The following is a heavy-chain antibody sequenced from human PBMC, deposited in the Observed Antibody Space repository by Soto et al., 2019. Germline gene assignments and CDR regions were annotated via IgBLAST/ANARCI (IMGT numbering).Heavy chain of an antibody. J-gene: IGHJ5*02. D-gene: IGHD5-12*01. CDR2: IYYSGST. CDR1: GGSISSSSYY. Sequence: SETLSLTCTVSGGSISSSSYYWGWIRQPPGKGLEWIGSIYYSGSTYYNPSLKSRVTISVDTSKNQFSLKLSSVTATDTAVYYCARDGYNSCWFDPWGQGTLVTVSS. CDR3: ARDGYNSCWFDP. V-gene: IGHV4-39*02.